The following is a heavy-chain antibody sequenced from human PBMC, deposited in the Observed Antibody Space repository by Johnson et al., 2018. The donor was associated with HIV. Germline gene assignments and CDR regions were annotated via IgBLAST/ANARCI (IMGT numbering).Heavy chain of an antibody. V-gene: IGHV3-30*04. D-gene: IGHD6-19*01. Sequence: QVQLVESGGGVVQPGRSLTLSCAASGFTFSSYAMHWVRPAPGTGLEWVAVISYDGSNKYYAESVQGRFPISRDNSKNTLYLQMNRLRAEDTAVYYCARASSGWSLGGAFDIWGQGTVVTVSS. J-gene: IGHJ3*02. CDR3: ARASSGWSLGGAFDI. CDR1: GFTFSSYA. CDR2: ISYDGSNK.